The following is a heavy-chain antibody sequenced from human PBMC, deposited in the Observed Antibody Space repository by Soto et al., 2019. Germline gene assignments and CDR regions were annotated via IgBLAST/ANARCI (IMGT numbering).Heavy chain of an antibody. CDR1: GGSISSYY. Sequence: QVQLQESGPGLVKPSETLSLTCTVSGGSISSYYWSWIRQPPGKGLEWIGYIYYSGSTNYNPSLKSRVTISVDTSKNQFSLKLSSVTAADMAVYYCARESHSSSWPYYYYYGMDVWGQGTTVTVSS. V-gene: IGHV4-59*12. J-gene: IGHJ6*02. CDR3: ARESHSSSWPYYYYYGMDV. CDR2: IYYSGST. D-gene: IGHD6-13*01.